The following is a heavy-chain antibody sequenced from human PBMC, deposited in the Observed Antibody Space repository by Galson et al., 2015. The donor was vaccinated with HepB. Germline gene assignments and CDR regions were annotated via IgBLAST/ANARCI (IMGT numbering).Heavy chain of an antibody. J-gene: IGHJ6*02. D-gene: IGHD2-2*01. CDR2: IWYDGSNK. V-gene: IGHV3-33*01. Sequence: SLRLSCAASGFTFSSYGMHWVRQAPGKGLEWVAVIWYDGSNKYYADSVKGRFTISRDNSKNTLYLQMNSLRAEDTAVYYCARAQGADCSSTSCYYYYYYYGMDVWGQGTTVTVSS. CDR1: GFTFSSYG. CDR3: ARAQGADCSSTSCYYYYYYYGMDV.